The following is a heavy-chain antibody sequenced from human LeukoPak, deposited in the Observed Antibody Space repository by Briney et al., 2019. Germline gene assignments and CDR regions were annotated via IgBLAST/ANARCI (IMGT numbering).Heavy chain of an antibody. D-gene: IGHD3-9*01. CDR1: GFTFSSYA. Sequence: GGSLRLSCAASGFTFSSYAMSWVRQASGKGLEWVSHVSGSGGSTYYADSVKGRFTISRDNSKNALYLQMNSLRGDDTAVYYCAERTDVLTGSYTAWSLGTLVTVSS. CDR3: AERTDVLTGSYTA. CDR2: VSGSGGST. J-gene: IGHJ5*02. V-gene: IGHV3-23*01.